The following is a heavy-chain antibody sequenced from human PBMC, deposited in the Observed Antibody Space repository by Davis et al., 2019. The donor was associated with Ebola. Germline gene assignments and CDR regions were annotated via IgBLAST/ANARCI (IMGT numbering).Heavy chain of an antibody. J-gene: IGHJ5*02. CDR2: TSHDGIRT. D-gene: IGHD5-12*01. CDR3: VRIGRGYSFGQGFDP. V-gene: IGHV3-30-3*01. Sequence: GESLKISCAASGFIFSGYSMVWVRHTPGKGLDWVAVTSHDGIRTHYADSVKDRFTISKKDSKSTLYLQLNRLRPEDTALYYCVRIGRGYSFGQGFDPWGQGTLVIVSS. CDR1: GFIFSGYS.